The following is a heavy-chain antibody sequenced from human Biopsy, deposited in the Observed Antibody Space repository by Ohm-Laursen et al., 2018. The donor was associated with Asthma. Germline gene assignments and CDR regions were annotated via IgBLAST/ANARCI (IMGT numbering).Heavy chain of an antibody. V-gene: IGHV4-31*03. CDR2: ISYSGTT. CDR3: TTVRGDGSESSIDNYYGMDV. D-gene: IGHD3-10*01. CDR1: GDSISSPAYY. J-gene: IGHJ6*02. Sequence: SQTLSLTCTVSGDSISSPAYYWTWVRQPPGKGLEWIGCISYSGTTFYHPSIKSRLIISLDTTKNQFSLKLSSVTASDTAVYYCTTVRGDGSESSIDNYYGMDVWGQGTTVTVSS.